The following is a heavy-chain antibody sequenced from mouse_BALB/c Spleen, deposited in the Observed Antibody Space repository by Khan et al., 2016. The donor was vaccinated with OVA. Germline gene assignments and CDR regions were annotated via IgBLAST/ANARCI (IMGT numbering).Heavy chain of an antibody. V-gene: IGHV2-9*02. Sequence: QVQLKESGPGLVAPSQTLSITCTVSGFSLASYGVHWVRQPPGKGLEWLGVIWAGGSTNHNSALMSRLSISKDNSKSQGVLKMNSLQGDDTAMYYCSRAFCYGAWFAYWGQGTLVTVSA. D-gene: IGHD1-1*01. CDR2: IWAGGST. J-gene: IGHJ3*01. CDR1: GFSLASYG. CDR3: SRAFCYGAWFAY.